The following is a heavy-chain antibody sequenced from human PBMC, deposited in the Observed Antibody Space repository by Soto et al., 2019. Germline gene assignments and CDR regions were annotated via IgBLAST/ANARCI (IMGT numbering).Heavy chain of an antibody. V-gene: IGHV4-30-4*01. D-gene: IGHD3-10*01. CDR1: SGSISSGDYY. CDR3: ARATQVRGVIIRAPSFDY. CDR2: IYYSGST. J-gene: IGHJ4*02. Sequence: KPSETLSLTCTVSSGSISSGDYYWSWIRQPPGKGLEWIGYIYYSGSTYYNPSLKSRVTISVDTSKNQFSLKLSSVTAADTAVYYCARATQVRGVIIRAPSFDYWGQGTQVTVPQ.